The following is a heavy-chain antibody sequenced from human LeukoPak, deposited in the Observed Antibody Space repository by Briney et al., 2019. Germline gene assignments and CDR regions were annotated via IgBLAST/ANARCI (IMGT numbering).Heavy chain of an antibody. D-gene: IGHD2-15*01. V-gene: IGHV3-7*01. J-gene: IGHJ1*01. CDR1: GFTLSSYW. CDR2: IEEDGSEK. CDR3: ARASSKGYFQH. Sequence: GGSLRLSCAASGFTLSSYWMSWVRQAPGKGLEWVANIEEDGSEKYYVDSVKGRFTISRDNAKNSLYLQMNSLRAEDTAVYYCARASSKGYFQHWGQGTLVTVSS.